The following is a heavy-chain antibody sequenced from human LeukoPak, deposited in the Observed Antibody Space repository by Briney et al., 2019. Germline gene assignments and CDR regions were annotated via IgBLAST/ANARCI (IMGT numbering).Heavy chain of an antibody. CDR3: ARVTRSGYSSSWYGYYYYYMDV. Sequence: SETLSLTCTVSGYSISSGYYWGWIRQPPGKGLEWIGSIYHSGSTNYNPSLKSRVTISVDTSKNQFSLKLSSVTAADTAVYYCARVTRSGYSSSWYGYYYYYMDVWGKGTTVTVSS. CDR2: IYHSGST. V-gene: IGHV4-38-2*02. J-gene: IGHJ6*03. D-gene: IGHD6-13*01. CDR1: GYSISSGYY.